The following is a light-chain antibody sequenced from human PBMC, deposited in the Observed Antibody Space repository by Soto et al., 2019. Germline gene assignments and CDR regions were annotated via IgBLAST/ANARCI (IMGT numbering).Light chain of an antibody. J-gene: IGKJ5*01. CDR3: QQPHTGAIT. V-gene: IGKV3-11*01. CDR2: DAY. Sequence: TLSCRASQSFRGLLAWYQQKPGQAPRLLIYDAYNRATCIPPRFSGRGCCAVLTLTLSSLEPQASAVSYCQQPHTGAITLARGTRLEI. CDR1: QSFRGL.